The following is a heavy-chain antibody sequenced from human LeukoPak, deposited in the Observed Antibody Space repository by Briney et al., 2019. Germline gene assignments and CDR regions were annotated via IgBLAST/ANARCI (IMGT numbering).Heavy chain of an antibody. CDR3: APIYGDYSDFDS. CDR2: ITHHGRT. D-gene: IGHD4-17*01. J-gene: IGHJ4*02. V-gene: IGHV4-34*01. CDR1: GGPLSTYY. Sequence: PSETLSLTCAVSGGPLSTYYWSWIRQTPGKGLEWIGDITHHGRTNHNPSLKSRVTISADTSNNQFSLKLSSVTAADSAVYYCAPIYGDYSDFDSWGQGTLVTVSS.